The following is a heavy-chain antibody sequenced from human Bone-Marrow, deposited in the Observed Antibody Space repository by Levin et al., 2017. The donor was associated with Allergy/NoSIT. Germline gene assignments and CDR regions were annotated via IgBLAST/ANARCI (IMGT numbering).Heavy chain of an antibody. CDR1: GYSFTTNW. Sequence: PGGSLRLSCKASGYSFTTNWIGWVRQMPGKGLEWMGLIYPDDSDTRYNPSFQGQVTISADKSISVTYLHWSSLKASDSAMYYCARRRGSSGRGGAGWFDPWGQGTPVTVSS. D-gene: IGHD6-19*01. CDR3: ARRRGSSGRGGAGWFDP. V-gene: IGHV5-51*01. J-gene: IGHJ5*02. CDR2: IYPDDSDT.